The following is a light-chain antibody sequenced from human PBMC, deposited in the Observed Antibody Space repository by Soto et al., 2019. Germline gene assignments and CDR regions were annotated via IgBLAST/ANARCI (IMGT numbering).Light chain of an antibody. CDR1: SHDVGSYHL. J-gene: IGLJ2*01. V-gene: IGLV2-23*01. CDR2: DDN. CDR3: CSYAGSSTLV. Sequence: QSALTQPASVSGSPGQSITISCTGTSHDVGSYHLVSWYQHHPGKAPKLMLYDDNERPSGVSNRFSGSKSGNTASLTISGPQAEDEADYYCCSYAGSSTLVFGGGTKLTVL.